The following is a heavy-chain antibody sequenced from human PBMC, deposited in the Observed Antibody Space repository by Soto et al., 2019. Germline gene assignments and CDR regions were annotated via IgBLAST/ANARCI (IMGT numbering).Heavy chain of an antibody. V-gene: IGHV3-74*01. CDR3: AKPPDYNWNDY. CDR2: ITSDGSTT. Sequence: GGSLRLSCAASGFTFSNSWMHWVRQAPGKGLVWVSRITSDGSTTTYADSVKGRFTISRDNAKNTLYLQMNNLRAEDTAVYYCAKPPDYNWNDYWGQGTLVTRLL. J-gene: IGHJ4*02. CDR1: GFTFSNSW. D-gene: IGHD1-20*01.